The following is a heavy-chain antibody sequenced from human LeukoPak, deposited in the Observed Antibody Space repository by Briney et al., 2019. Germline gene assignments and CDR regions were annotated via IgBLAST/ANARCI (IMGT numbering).Heavy chain of an antibody. CDR2: IYSGGST. Sequence: GGSLRLSCAASEFSVGSNYMTWVRQAPGKGLEWVSLIYSGGSTYYADSVKGRFTISRDNSKNTLYLQMNSLRAEDTAVYYCAREPPSEQWLVLGYFDYWGQGTLVTVSS. CDR1: EFSVGSNY. D-gene: IGHD6-19*01. CDR3: AREPPSEQWLVLGYFDY. V-gene: IGHV3-66*01. J-gene: IGHJ4*02.